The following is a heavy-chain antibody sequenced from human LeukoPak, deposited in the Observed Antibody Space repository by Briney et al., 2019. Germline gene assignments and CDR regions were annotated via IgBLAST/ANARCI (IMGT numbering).Heavy chain of an antibody. Sequence: ASVKVSCKASGYTFTGYYMHWVRQAPGQGLEWMGWINPNSGGTNYAQKFQGRVTMTRDTSISTAYMELSRLRSDDTAVYYCARDRELRFLEWLFYYWGQGTLVTVSS. J-gene: IGHJ4*02. CDR3: ARDRELRFLEWLFYY. CDR2: INPNSGGT. V-gene: IGHV1-2*02. D-gene: IGHD3-3*01. CDR1: GYTFTGYY.